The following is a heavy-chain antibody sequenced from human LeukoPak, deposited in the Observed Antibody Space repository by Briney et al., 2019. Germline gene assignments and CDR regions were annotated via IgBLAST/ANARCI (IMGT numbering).Heavy chain of an antibody. CDR1: GFTFGDYA. D-gene: IGHD3-22*01. J-gene: IGHJ4*02. V-gene: IGHV3-49*03. CDR2: IRSKAYGGTT. CDR3: TRVGRSPDSSGYYLFDY. Sequence: GGSLRLSCTASGFTFGDYAMSWFRQAPGKGLEWVGFIRSKAYGGTTEYAASVKGRFTISRDDSKSIAYLQMNSLKTEDTAVYYCTRVGRSPDSSGYYLFDYWDQGTLVTVSS.